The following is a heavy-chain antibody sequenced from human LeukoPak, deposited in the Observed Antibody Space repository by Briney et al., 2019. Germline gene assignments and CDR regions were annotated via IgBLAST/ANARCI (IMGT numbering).Heavy chain of an antibody. CDR2: ISFDVGKN. CDR1: GSTSSSYW. Sequence: PGRSLRLSCAALGSTSSSYWTHAVRPAPEKWPWRVAVISFDVGKNYYAHSVKGQFTISRDNSKNTLYLQMRSLRAEDTAAYYWARALYCNSTCCSGFDYWGQGTLVTVS. V-gene: IGHV3-30*15. J-gene: IGHJ4*02. CDR3: ARALYCNSTCCSGFDY. D-gene: IGHD2-2*01.